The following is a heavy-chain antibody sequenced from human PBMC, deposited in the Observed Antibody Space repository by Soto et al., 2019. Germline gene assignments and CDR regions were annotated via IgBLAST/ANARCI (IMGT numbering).Heavy chain of an antibody. J-gene: IGHJ4*02. CDR2: ISWNSGSI. CDR3: AKDTNLEWLFGWFDY. V-gene: IGHV3-9*01. CDR1: GFTFDDYA. D-gene: IGHD3-3*01. Sequence: GGSLRLSCAASGFTFDDYAMHWVRQAPGKGLEWVSGISWNSGSIGYADSVKGRFTISRDNAKNSLYLQMNSLRAEDTALYYCAKDTNLEWLFGWFDYWGQGTLVTVSS.